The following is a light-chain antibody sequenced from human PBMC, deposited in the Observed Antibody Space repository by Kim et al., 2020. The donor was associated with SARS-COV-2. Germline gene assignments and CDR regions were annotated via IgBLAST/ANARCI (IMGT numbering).Light chain of an antibody. V-gene: IGLV3-21*04. J-gene: IGLJ2*01. Sequence: SYELTQPPSVSVAPGKTARVSCVGNSIGSKSVHWYQQKSGQAPVLVIYYDSDRPSGIPERFSGSNSGNTATLTISRVEAGDEADYYCQVWDSSSDHRVLFGGGTQLTVL. CDR1: SIGSKS. CDR2: YDS. CDR3: QVWDSSSDHRVL.